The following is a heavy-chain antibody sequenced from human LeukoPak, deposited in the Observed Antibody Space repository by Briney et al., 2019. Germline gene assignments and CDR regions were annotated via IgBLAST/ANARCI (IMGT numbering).Heavy chain of an antibody. CDR2: IYPGDSDT. CDR3: ARATRLGYYYYYGMDV. Sequence: PGESLKISCKGSGYSFTSYWIGWVRQMPGKGLEWMGIIYPGDSDTRYSPSFQGQVTISADKPISTAYLQWSSLKASDTAMYYCARATRLGYYYYYGMDVWGQGTTVTVSS. V-gene: IGHV5-51*01. CDR1: GYSFTSYW. D-gene: IGHD3-9*01. J-gene: IGHJ6*02.